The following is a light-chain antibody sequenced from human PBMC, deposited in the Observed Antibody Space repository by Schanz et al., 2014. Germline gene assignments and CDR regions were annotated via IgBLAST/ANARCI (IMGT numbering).Light chain of an antibody. V-gene: IGKV3-11*01. CDR1: QSVSGN. CDR2: DAS. CDR3: QQRSNLIT. J-gene: IGKJ5*01. Sequence: EVVMTQSPATLSVSPGERVTLSCRASQSVSGNLAWYQQKPGQAPRLLIYDASNRATGIPARFSGSGSGTDFTLTISSLEPEDFAVYYCQQRSNLITFGQGTRLEIK.